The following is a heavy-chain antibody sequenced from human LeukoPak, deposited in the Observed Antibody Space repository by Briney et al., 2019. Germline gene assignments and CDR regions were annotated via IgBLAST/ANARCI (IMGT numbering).Heavy chain of an antibody. CDR2: IGGSGGNT. D-gene: IGHD5-18*01. V-gene: IGHV3-23*01. J-gene: IGHJ4*02. Sequence: GGSLRLSCAASGFTFSSYAMSWVRQAPGKGLEWVSGIGGSGGNTFYADSVKGRFTISRDTSKNMLYLQMNSLRVEDTAVYYCAKSRHGYTYGKFDYWGQGALVTVSS. CDR1: GFTFSSYA. CDR3: AKSRHGYTYGKFDY.